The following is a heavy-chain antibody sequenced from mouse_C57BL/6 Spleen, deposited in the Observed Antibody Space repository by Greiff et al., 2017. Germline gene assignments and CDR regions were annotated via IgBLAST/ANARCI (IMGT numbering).Heavy chain of an antibody. J-gene: IGHJ4*01. CDR1: GYAFSSSW. Sequence: QVQLQQSGPELVKPGASVKISCKASGYAFSSSWMNWVKQRPGKGLEWIGRIYPGDGDTNYNGKFKGKATLTADKSSSTAYMQLSSLTSEDSAVYFCTGRGYAMDDWGQGTSVTVSS. CDR2: IYPGDGDT. V-gene: IGHV1-82*01. CDR3: TGRGYAMDD. D-gene: IGHD1-1*01.